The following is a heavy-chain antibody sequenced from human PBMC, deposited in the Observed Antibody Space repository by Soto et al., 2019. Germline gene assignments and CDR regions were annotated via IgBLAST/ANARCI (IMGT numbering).Heavy chain of an antibody. CDR3: ATKARVTNYLYYGMDV. CDR1: GSTFNTSG. Sequence: GGSLRLSCEVSGSTFNTSGMHWVRQAPGKGLEWLAVISYDGATQYYGDTVKGRFTISRDNSKNTLFLHMGRLRAEDTAMYYCATKARVTNYLYYGMDVWGRGTTVTVSS. CDR2: ISYDGATQ. V-gene: IGHV3-30*03. J-gene: IGHJ6*02. D-gene: IGHD2-21*02.